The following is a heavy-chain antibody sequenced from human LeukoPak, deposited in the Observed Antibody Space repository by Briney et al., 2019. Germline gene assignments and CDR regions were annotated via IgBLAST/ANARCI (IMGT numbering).Heavy chain of an antibody. D-gene: IGHD6-6*01. CDR2: IKSKTDGGTT. CDR1: GFSFSNAW. J-gene: IGHJ6*02. CDR3: TTEEVAARPRSYGVDV. V-gene: IGHV3-15*01. Sequence: GGSLRFSCEISGFSFSNAWMSWVRQAPGKGLKWVGRIKSKTDGGTTDYAAPVKGRFSISRDDSKDTLYLQMNSLTTEDTAVYYCTTEEVAARPRSYGVDVWGQGTTVTVSS.